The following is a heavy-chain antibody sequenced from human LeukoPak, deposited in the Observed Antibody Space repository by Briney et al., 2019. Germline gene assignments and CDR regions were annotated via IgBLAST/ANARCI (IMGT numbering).Heavy chain of an antibody. CDR2: IYYSGST. CDR1: GGSISSSSYY. CDR3: AKVFTRIVGAPRPTLGY. V-gene: IGHV4-39*01. Sequence: SETLSLTCTVSGGSISSSSYYWGWIRQPPGKGLEWIGNIYYSGSTFYNPSLKSRVTISVDTSKNQFSLKLSSVTAADTAVYYCAKVFTRIVGAPRPTLGYWGQGTLVTVSS. D-gene: IGHD1-26*01. J-gene: IGHJ4*02.